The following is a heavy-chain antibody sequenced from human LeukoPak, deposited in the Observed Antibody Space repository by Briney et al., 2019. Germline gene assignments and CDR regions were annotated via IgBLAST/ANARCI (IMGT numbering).Heavy chain of an antibody. CDR2: ISSSGSTK. CDR1: GFTFSDYY. V-gene: IGHV3-11*01. J-gene: IGHJ4*02. Sequence: GGSLRLSCAASGFTFSDYYMSWIRQAPGKGLEWISYISSSGSTKYNAESVKGRFTISRDNAKNSLYLQMSSLRVEDTAVYYCARVKGVYAIDYWGQGTLVTVSS. CDR3: ARVKGVYAIDY. D-gene: IGHD2-8*01.